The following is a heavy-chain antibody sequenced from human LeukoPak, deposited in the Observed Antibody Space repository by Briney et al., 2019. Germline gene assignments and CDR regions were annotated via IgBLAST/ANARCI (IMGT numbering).Heavy chain of an antibody. CDR3: ARGPGGIWFDY. V-gene: IGHV4-34*01. CDR1: GGSFSGYY. CDR2: INHSGST. J-gene: IGHJ4*02. Sequence: PSETLSLTCAVYGGSFSGYYWSWIRQPPGKGLEWIGEINHSGSTNYNPSLKSRVTISVDTTKNQFSLKLSSVTAADTAVYYCARGPGGIWFDYWGQGTLVTVSS. D-gene: IGHD3-16*01.